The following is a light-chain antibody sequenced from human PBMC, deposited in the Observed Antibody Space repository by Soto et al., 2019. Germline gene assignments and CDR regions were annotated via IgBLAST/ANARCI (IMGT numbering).Light chain of an antibody. V-gene: IGLV3-1*01. J-gene: IGLJ2*01. CDR1: KLGDKY. Sequence: SYELTQPPSVSVSPGQTASITCSGDKLGDKYVCWYQQKPGQSPVLVIYQETKRPSGIPERFSGSNSGNTATLTISGTQAMDEADYYCQTWDSSTVVFGGGTKLTVL. CDR3: QTWDSSTVV. CDR2: QET.